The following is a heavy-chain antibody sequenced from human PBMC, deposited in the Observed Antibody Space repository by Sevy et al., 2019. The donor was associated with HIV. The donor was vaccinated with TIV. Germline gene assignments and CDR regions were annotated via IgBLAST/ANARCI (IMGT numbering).Heavy chain of an antibody. Sequence: SETLSLTCTVSGDSISNDYWSWIRQPPGKGLEWIGYIYYSGSTNYNPSLKSRVTISLDTSKNQFSVKLSSVTAADTAEYYCARGTFSYGYWREFDYWGQGTLVTVSS. CDR1: GDSISNDY. CDR2: IYYSGST. J-gene: IGHJ4*02. D-gene: IGHD5-18*01. CDR3: ARGTFSYGYWREFDY. V-gene: IGHV4-59*01.